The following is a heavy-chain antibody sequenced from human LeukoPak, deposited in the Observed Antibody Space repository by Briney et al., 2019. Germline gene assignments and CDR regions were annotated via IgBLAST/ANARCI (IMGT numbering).Heavy chain of an antibody. Sequence: PSETLSLTCTVSGGSISSGAYYWSWIRQHPGKGLEWIGYISYSGSTYYNPSLKSRVTISVDTSKSQFSLKLSSVTAADTAVYYCARRIPARSGYYFDYWGQGTLVTVSS. CDR2: ISYSGST. D-gene: IGHD6-25*01. CDR3: ARRIPARSGYYFDY. V-gene: IGHV4-31*03. CDR1: GGSISSGAYY. J-gene: IGHJ4*02.